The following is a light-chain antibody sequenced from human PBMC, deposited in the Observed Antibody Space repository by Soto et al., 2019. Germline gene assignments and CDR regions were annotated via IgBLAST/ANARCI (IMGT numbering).Light chain of an antibody. CDR1: QGIRSD. CDR3: LQHNTYPYT. V-gene: IGKV1-17*01. CDR2: AAS. J-gene: IGKJ2*01. Sequence: DIQMTQSPSSLSASIGDRVTITCRASQGIRSDLGWYQQKPGKAPKRLISAASSLQSGVPSRFSGSGSGTEFTLTISGLQPEDVATYYCLQHNTYPYTFGQGTKLEIK.